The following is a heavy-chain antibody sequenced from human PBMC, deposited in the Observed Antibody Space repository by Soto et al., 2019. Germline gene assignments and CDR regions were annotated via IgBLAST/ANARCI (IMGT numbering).Heavy chain of an antibody. D-gene: IGHD6-13*01. CDR3: ARRGRGSSSWPTNWFDP. Sequence: SETLSLTCAVSGGSISSSNWWSWVRQPPGKGLEWIGEIYHSGSTNYNPSLKSRVTISVDKSKNQFSLKLSSVTAADTAVYYCARRGRGSSSWPTNWFDPWGQGTLVTVSS. CDR1: GGSISSSNW. CDR2: IYHSGST. J-gene: IGHJ5*02. V-gene: IGHV4-4*02.